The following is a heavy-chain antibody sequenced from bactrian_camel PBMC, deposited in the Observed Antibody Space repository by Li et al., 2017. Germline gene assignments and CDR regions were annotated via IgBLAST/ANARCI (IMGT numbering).Heavy chain of an antibody. CDR2: IGSGGGST. D-gene: IGHD6*01. V-gene: IGHV3S40*01. Sequence: DVQLVESGGGLVQPGGSLRLSCAASGSTFSLYAMSWVRQGLGKGLEWVSAIGSGGGSTYYADSVKGRFTISRDNAKNTVYLQLNSLKTEDMAMYYCAIDPLYGGRSWSVEFDRWGQGTQVTVS. CDR1: GSTFSLYA. J-gene: IGHJ4*01. CDR3: AIDPLYGGRSWSVEFDR.